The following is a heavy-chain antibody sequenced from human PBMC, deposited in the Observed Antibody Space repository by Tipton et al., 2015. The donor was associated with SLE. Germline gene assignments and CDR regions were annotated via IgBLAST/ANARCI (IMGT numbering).Heavy chain of an antibody. Sequence: TLSLTCAVSGYSINSGYYWGWIRQPPGKGLEWIGSIYYSGSTYYNPSLKSRVTISVDTSKNQFSLKLSSVTAADTAVYYCARWAVTTFDYWGQGTLVTVSS. J-gene: IGHJ4*02. V-gene: IGHV4-38-2*01. CDR3: ARWAVTTFDY. CDR1: GYSINSGYY. CDR2: IYYSGST. D-gene: IGHD4-17*01.